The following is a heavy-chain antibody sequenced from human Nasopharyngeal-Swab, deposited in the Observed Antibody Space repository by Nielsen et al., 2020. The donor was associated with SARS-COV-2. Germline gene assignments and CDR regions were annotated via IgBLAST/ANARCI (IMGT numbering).Heavy chain of an antibody. J-gene: IGHJ5*02. CDR1: GGSISSSSYY. CDR2: INHSGST. Sequence: SETLSLTCTVSGGSISSSSYYWGWIRQPPGKGLEWIGEINHSGSTNYNPSLKSRVTISVDTSKNQFSLKLSSVTAADTAVYYCARGSTPEGWFDPWGQGTLVTVSS. CDR3: ARGSTPEGWFDP. V-gene: IGHV4-39*07.